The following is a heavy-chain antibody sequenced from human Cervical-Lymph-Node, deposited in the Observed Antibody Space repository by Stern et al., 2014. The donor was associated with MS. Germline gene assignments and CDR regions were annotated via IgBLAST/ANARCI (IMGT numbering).Heavy chain of an antibody. Sequence: QVQLQESGPGLVKPSQTLSLTCTVSGDSIKTFGYYWSWIRQPPGKALEWIGFISYSGAAFYNESLKSRVTISEDASTNQFSLRLTSVTAADTAVYFCMRGDYWGRGILVTVSS. CDR1: GDSIKTFGYY. CDR2: ISYSGAA. J-gene: IGHJ4*02. CDR3: MRGDY. V-gene: IGHV4-31*03.